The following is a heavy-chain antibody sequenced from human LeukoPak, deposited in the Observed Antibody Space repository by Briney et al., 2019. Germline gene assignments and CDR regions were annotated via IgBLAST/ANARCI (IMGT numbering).Heavy chain of an antibody. J-gene: IGHJ6*03. V-gene: IGHV3-21*01. CDR1: GFTFSSYS. CDR2: IGSSSSYI. CDR3: ARDPGEGYCSGGSCYYYYMDV. D-gene: IGHD2-15*01. Sequence: PGGSLRLSCAASGFTFSSYSMNWVRQAPGKGLEWVSSIGSSSSYIYYADSVKGRFTISRDNAKNSLYLQMNSLRAEDTAVYYCARDPGEGYCSGGSCYYYYMDVWGKGTTVTVSS.